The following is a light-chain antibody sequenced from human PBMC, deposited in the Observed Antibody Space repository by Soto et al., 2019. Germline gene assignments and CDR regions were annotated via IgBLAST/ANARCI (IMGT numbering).Light chain of an antibody. CDR1: QSVSSNF. CDR3: QQYGSSRGT. J-gene: IGKJ1*01. Sequence: EIVLTQSPVTLSLSPGERATLSCRASQSVSSNFLAWYQQKPDPAPRLLIYGASTRATGIPDRCSGSGSGTDFTLTISKLEPEDIAVYYCQQYGSSRGTFGQGTKVDIK. CDR2: GAS. V-gene: IGKV3-20*01.